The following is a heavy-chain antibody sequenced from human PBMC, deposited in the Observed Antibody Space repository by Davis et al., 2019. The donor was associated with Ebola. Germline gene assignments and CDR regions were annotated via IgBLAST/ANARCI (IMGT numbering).Heavy chain of an antibody. J-gene: IGHJ5*02. CDR2: MNPKSGNT. D-gene: IGHD2-8*01. CDR3: ARVRSGGYCTNGVCYLGGWFDP. Sequence: AASVKVSCKASGYTFTNYDINWVRQATGQGLEWMGWMNPKSGNTGYAQKVQGRVAMTRNTSIGTAYMELSSLRSEDTAVYYCARVRSGGYCTNGVCYLGGWFDPWGQGTLVTVSS. CDR1: GYTFTNYD. V-gene: IGHV1-8*01.